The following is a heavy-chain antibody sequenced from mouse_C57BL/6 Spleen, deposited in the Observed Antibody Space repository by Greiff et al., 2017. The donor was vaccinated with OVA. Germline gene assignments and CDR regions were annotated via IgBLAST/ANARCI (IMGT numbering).Heavy chain of an antibody. CDR3: ARGPTGKFDY. J-gene: IGHJ2*01. V-gene: IGHV1-22*01. CDR1: GYTFTDYN. D-gene: IGHD4-1*01. CDR2: INPNNGGT. Sequence: VQLQQSGPELVHPGASVPMSCKSSGYTFTDYNMHWVKQSHGKSLEWIGYINPNNGGTSYNQKFKGKATLTVNTSSSTAYMELRSLTSEDSAVYYCARGPTGKFDYWGQGTTLTVSS.